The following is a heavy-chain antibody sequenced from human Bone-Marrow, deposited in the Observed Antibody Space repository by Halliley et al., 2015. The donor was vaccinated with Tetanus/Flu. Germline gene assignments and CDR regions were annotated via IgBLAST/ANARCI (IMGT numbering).Heavy chain of an antibody. J-gene: IGHJ4*02. Sequence: SSYREYADSVKGRFTISRDNAKDSLYLEMNSLRAEDTAVNYCARSARSYDVLTGYSYSFDNWGQGTLVTVSS. CDR3: ARSARSYDVLTGYSYSFDN. CDR2: SSYR. D-gene: IGHD3-9*01. V-gene: IGHV3-21*01.